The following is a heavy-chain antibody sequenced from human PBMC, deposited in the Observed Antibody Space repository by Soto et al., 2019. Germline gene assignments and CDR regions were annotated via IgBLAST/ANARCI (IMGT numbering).Heavy chain of an antibody. V-gene: IGHV4-61*01. J-gene: IGHJ6*02. CDR3: ARDRSYATTYYGMDV. CDR1: GGSVSSGSYY. CDR2: IYYSGST. D-gene: IGHD1-26*01. Sequence: QVQLQESGPGLVKPSETLSLTCTVSGGSVSSGSYYRSWIRQPPGKGLEWIGYIYYSGSTNYNPSLKSRVTISVDTSKNQFSLKLSSVTAADTAVYYCARDRSYATTYYGMDVWGQGTTVTVSS.